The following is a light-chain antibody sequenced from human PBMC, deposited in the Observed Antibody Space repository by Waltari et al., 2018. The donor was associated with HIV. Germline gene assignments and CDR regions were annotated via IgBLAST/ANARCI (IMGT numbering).Light chain of an antibody. CDR3: CSYAGNSTFV. V-gene: IGLV2-11*01. J-gene: IGLJ1*01. CDR2: DVS. CDR1: SSDVGGYNY. Sequence: QSALTQPRSVSGSPGQSVTISCTGTSSDVGGYNYVSWYQQHPGKAPKLMIYDVSKRPSGVPDRFSGSKSGNTASLTISGLRAEDEADYYCCSYAGNSTFVFGTETKVTVL.